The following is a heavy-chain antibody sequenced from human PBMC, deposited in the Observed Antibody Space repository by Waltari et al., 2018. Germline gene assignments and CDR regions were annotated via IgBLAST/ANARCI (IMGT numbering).Heavy chain of an antibody. V-gene: IGHV3-30*02. Sequence: QVQLVESGGGVVQPGGSLRLSCAASGFTFSSYGMHWVRQAPGKGLEWVAFIWYDGSNKYYADSVKGRFTISRDNSKNTLYLQMNSLRAEDTAVYYCAKDRSIPDGYNYYYWGQGTLVTVSS. CDR3: AKDRSIPDGYNYYY. D-gene: IGHD5-12*01. J-gene: IGHJ4*02. CDR2: IWYDGSNK. CDR1: GFTFSSYG.